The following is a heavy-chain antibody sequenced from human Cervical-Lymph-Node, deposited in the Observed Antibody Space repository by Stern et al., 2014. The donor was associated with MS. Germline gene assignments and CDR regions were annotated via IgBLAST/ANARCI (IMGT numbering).Heavy chain of an antibody. V-gene: IGHV2-70*04. CDR2: LDWDDAK. CDR3: ARSFYDYESAALGPFDY. D-gene: IGHD3-22*01. Sequence: QVTLKESGPALVKPTQTLTLTCTFSGFSLSTSGMRVSWIRQPPGQALEWLARLDWDDAKLYSTSLKTRLTISKDTSKNQVVFTMTNMDPVDTATYYCARSFYDYESAALGPFDYWGQGTLVTVSS. CDR1: GFSLSTSGMR. J-gene: IGHJ4*02.